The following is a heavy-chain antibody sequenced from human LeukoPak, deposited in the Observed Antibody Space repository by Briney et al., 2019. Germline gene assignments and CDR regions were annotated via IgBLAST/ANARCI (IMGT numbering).Heavy chain of an antibody. CDR3: ANPRCSSTSCYPGVFDY. CDR1: GGTFSSYA. V-gene: IGHV1-69*04. CDR2: IIPILGIA. Sequence: ASVKVSCKASGGTFSSYAISWVRQAPGQGLAWMGRIIPILGIANYAQKFQGRVTITADKSTSTAYMELSSLRSEDTAVYYCANPRCSSTSCYPGVFDYWGQGTLVTVSS. D-gene: IGHD2-2*01. J-gene: IGHJ4*02.